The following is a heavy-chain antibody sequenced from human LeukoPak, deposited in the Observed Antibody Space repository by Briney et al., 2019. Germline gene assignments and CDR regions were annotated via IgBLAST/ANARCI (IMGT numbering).Heavy chain of an antibody. CDR1: GGSISSNEYY. D-gene: IGHD4-17*01. Sequence: PSETLSLTCNVSGGSISSNEYYWGWIRQPPGKGLEWIANMYYSGSTYYNPSLKSRVTISIDTSKNQLSLKQSSVTAADTAVYYCARDGTTVSPAVWGKGTTVTVSS. J-gene: IGHJ6*04. CDR3: ARDGTTVSPAV. V-gene: IGHV4-39*07. CDR2: MYYSGST.